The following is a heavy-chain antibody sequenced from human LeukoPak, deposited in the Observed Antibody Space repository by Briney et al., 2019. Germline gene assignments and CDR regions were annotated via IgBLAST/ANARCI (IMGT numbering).Heavy chain of an antibody. Sequence: GGSLRLSCAASGFTFSSYSMNWVRQAPGKGLGWVSSISSSSSYIYYADSVKGRFTISRDNAKNSLYLQMNSLRAEDTAVYYCARGEHYYYYGMDVWGQGTTVTVSS. CDR1: GFTFSSYS. CDR3: ARGEHYYYYGMDV. CDR2: ISSSSSYI. J-gene: IGHJ6*02. V-gene: IGHV3-21*01.